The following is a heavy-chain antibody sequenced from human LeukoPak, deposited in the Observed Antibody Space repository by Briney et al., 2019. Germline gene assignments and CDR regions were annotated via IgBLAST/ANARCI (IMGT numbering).Heavy chain of an antibody. Sequence: SGPTLVNPTQTLTLTCTFSGFSLSTSGMCVSWIRQPPGKGLEWIGYIYYSGSTNYNPSLKSRVTISVDTSKNQFSLKLSSVTAADTAVYYCARHVWLQPFDYWGQGTLVTVSS. V-gene: IGHV4-61*08. D-gene: IGHD3-9*01. J-gene: IGHJ4*02. CDR3: ARHVWLQPFDY. CDR2: IYYSGST. CDR1: GFSLSTSGMC.